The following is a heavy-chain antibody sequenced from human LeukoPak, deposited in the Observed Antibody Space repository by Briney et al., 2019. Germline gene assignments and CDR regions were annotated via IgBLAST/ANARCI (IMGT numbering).Heavy chain of an antibody. J-gene: IGHJ4*02. CDR1: GGSISSSSYY. V-gene: IGHV4-39*01. CDR2: IYYSGST. D-gene: IGHD3-10*01. Sequence: SETLSLTCTVSGGSISSSSYYWGWIRQPPGKGLEWIGSIYYSGSTYYNPSLKSRVTISVGTSKNQFSLKLSSVTAADTAVYYCARVRGVIEPAAYADYWGQGTLVTVSS. CDR3: ARVRGVIEPAAYADY.